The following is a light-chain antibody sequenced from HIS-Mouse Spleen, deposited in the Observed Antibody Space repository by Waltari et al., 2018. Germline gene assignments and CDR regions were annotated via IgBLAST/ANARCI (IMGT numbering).Light chain of an antibody. CDR3: SSYAGSNNLGV. Sequence: QSALTQPPSASGSPGQSVTISCTGTSSDVGGYNYVSWYQQHPGKAPKLTIYEVSKRPSGVPERFSGSKSGNTASLTVSGLQAEDEAEYYCSSYAGSNNLGVFGGGTKLTVL. J-gene: IGLJ2*01. CDR2: EVS. V-gene: IGLV2-8*01. CDR1: SSDVGGYNY.